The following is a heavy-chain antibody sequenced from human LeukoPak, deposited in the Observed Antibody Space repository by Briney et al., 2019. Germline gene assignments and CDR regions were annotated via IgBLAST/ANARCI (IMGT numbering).Heavy chain of an antibody. CDR2: INPNNGDT. CDR1: GYIFTTYF. J-gene: IGHJ4*02. V-gene: IGHV1-2*02. D-gene: IGHD3-9*01. CDR3: AREGGYDILTGYQDY. Sequence: ASVKVSCRASGYIFTTYFIHWVRQAPGQGLEWMGWINPNNGDTNYVQKFQGRVTMTRDTSISTAYMELTRLRSDDTAVYYCAREGGYDILTGYQDYWGQGTLVTVSS.